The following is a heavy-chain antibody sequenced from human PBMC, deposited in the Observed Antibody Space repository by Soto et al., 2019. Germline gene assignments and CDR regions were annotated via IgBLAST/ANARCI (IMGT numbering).Heavy chain of an antibody. D-gene: IGHD2-15*01. Sequence: LSLTCTVSGGSISSGGYYWSWIRQHPGKGLEWIGYIYYSGSTYYNPSLKSRVTISVDTSKNQFSLKLSSVTAADTAVYYCASSYCSGGSCYKGAFDIWGQGTMVTVSS. CDR2: IYYSGST. CDR1: GGSISSGGYY. CDR3: ASSYCSGGSCYKGAFDI. J-gene: IGHJ3*02. V-gene: IGHV4-31*03.